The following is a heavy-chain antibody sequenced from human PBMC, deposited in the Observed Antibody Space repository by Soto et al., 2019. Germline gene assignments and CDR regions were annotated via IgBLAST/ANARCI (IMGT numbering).Heavy chain of an antibody. CDR2: ISYGGGTT. D-gene: IGHD3-22*01. CDR1: EFTFSNYA. CDR3: AKNPGYYYDSTGYHFDY. J-gene: IGHJ4*02. V-gene: IGHV3-23*01. Sequence: RGSLRLSCAASEFTFSNYAMSWVRQAPGKGLEWVSAISYGGGTTYYADSVKGRFTISRDNSKNTLYLQMNSLRAEDTAVYYCAKNPGYYYDSTGYHFDYWGQGTLVPVAS.